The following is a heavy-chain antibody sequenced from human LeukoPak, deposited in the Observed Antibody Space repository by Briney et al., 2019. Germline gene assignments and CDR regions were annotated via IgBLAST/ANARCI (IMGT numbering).Heavy chain of an antibody. CDR1: GFTVSSNY. V-gene: IGHV3-53*01. CDR3: ARSAHAGTYFWFDY. J-gene: IGHJ4*02. Sequence: GGSLRLSCAASGFTVSSNYMSWVRQAPGKGLEWVSDVYSGGTTYYADSVKGRFTIFRDNPKNTLYLQMNSLRAEDTAVYYCARSAHAGTYFWFDYWGQGTLVTVFS. CDR2: VYSGGTT. D-gene: IGHD1-26*01.